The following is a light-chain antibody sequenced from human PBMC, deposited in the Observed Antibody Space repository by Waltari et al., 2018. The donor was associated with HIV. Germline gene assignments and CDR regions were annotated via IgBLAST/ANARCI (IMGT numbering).Light chain of an antibody. CDR1: SNDIGPYNY. V-gene: IGLV2-8*01. Sequence: QSALTQPPAASGSPGQSVTISCTGTSNDIGPYNYVSWYQQHPDKAPRLLIYEVNKRPSGFPGRFSGSKSGNTASLTVSGLQAEDEADYYCSSYAGSGNLLLFGGGTKVTVL. J-gene: IGLJ6*01. CDR2: EVN. CDR3: SSYAGSGNLLL.